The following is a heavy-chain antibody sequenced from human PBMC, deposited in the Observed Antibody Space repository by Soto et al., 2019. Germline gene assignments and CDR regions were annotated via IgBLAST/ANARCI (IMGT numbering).Heavy chain of an antibody. CDR3: ASGGQWLAPFDY. Sequence: QVQLVQYGAEVKKPGASVKVSCKASGYTFTSYAMHWVRQAPGQRLEWTGWINAGNGNTKYSQKFQGRVTITRDTSASTAYMELSGLRSEDTAVYYSASGGQWLAPFDYWGQGTLVTVSS. CDR2: INAGNGNT. CDR1: GYTFTSYA. D-gene: IGHD6-19*01. V-gene: IGHV1-3*01. J-gene: IGHJ4*02.